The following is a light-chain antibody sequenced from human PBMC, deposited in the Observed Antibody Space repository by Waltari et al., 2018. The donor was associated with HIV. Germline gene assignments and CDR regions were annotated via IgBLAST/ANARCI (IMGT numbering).Light chain of an antibody. CDR1: QSISSW. V-gene: IGKV1-5*03. CDR3: QQYNSYSCT. J-gene: IGKJ2*02. CDR2: KAS. Sequence: DIQMTQSPSTLSASVGDRVTITCRASQSISSWLAWYQQKPGKAPKLLIYKASSLESGVPSRFSGSGSGTECTLTISILQPDDFATYYCQQYNSYSCTFGQGTKLEIK.